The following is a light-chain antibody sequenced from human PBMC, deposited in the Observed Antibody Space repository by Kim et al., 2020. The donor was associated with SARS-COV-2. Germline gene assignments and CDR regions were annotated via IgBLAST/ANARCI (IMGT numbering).Light chain of an antibody. J-gene: IGLJ2*01. CDR1: SGRISSNY. CDR2: GDN. CDR3: QSYDSSNQGV. V-gene: IGLV6-57*02. Sequence: KKGTSPGPGSSGRISSNYGQGYQQSPGSAPTTVILGDNQRPSGVPDRFSGSIDSSSNSASLTISGLKTEDEADYYCQSYDSSNQGVFGGGTQLTVL.